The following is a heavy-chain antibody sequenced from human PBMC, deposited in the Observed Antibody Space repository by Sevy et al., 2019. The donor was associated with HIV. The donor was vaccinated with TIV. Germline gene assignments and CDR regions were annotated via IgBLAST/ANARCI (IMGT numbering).Heavy chain of an antibody. Sequence: GGSLRLSCAASGFTFSSNWMSWVRQAPGKGLEWVANIKQDGSEIYYVDSVKGRFTISRDNAKNSLYLQMSSLRAEDTAVYYCARERGISFIVGATTGAFDIWCQGTMVTVSS. J-gene: IGHJ3*02. V-gene: IGHV3-7*01. CDR2: IKQDGSEI. CDR3: ARERGISFIVGATTGAFDI. CDR1: GFTFSSNW. D-gene: IGHD1-26*01.